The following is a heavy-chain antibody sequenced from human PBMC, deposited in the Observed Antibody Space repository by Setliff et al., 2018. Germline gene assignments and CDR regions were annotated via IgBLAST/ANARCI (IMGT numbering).Heavy chain of an antibody. CDR1: GGTFSNYA. J-gene: IGHJ6*03. D-gene: IGHD3-22*01. CDR2: IIPFSRTA. CDR3: VREGVDSRSSTDYRYYMDV. Sequence: ASVKVSCKASGGTFSNYAVNWVRQAPGQGLEWMGGIIPFSRTANYAQNFQDRVTITTDKTTSTAFMQLSSLRSDDTAVYYCVREGVDSRSSTDYRYYMDVWGKGTTVTVSS. V-gene: IGHV1-69*05.